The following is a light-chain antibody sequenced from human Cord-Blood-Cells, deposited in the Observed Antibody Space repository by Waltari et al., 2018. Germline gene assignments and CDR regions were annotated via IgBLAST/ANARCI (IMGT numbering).Light chain of an antibody. CDR1: QSISSY. V-gene: IGKV1-39*01. Sequence: DIQMTQSPSSLSASVGDRVTITCRARQSISSYLNWYQQKPGKAPKLLIYAASRMQTWGPSRLSGSGSGTDCTRTIRSLQPDDFSTDYCQQSYSTPTFGQWTRVEIK. CDR2: AAS. J-gene: IGKJ1*01. CDR3: QQSYSTPT.